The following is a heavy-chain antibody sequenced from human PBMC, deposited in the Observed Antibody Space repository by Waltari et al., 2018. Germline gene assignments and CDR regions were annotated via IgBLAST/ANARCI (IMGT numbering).Heavy chain of an antibody. J-gene: IGHJ3*02. V-gene: IGHV1-58*02. CDR3: AAVPVGATTADAFDI. CDR2: IVVGSGNT. Sequence: QMQLVQSGPEVKKPGTSVKVSCKASGFTFTSSAMQWVRQARGQRLEWIGWIVVGSGNTNYAQKFQERVTITRDMSTSTAYMELSSLRSEDTAVYYCAAVPVGATTADAFDIWGQGTMVTVSS. CDR1: GFTFTSSA. D-gene: IGHD1-26*01.